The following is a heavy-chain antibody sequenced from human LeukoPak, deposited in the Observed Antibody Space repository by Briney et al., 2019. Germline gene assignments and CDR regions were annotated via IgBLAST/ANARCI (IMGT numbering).Heavy chain of an antibody. J-gene: IGHJ4*02. D-gene: IGHD5-12*01. Sequence: SETLSPTCTVSGGSFSFYYWSWIRQPPGKGLEWIGYISYSGNTNYNPSLKSRVTISVDTSKNQFSLKLSSVTAADTAVYFCARGGSGYDSFDYWGQGTLVTVSS. V-gene: IGHV4-59*01. CDR1: GGSFSFYY. CDR3: ARGGSGYDSFDY. CDR2: ISYSGNT.